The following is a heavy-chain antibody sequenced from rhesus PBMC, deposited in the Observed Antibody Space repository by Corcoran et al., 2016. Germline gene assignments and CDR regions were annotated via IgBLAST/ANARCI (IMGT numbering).Heavy chain of an antibody. D-gene: IGHD5-12*01. Sequence: EVQLVQSGAEVKRPGESLKLSCKPSGYSFTTYLISWVRQLPGKGLKWMGAIDPSDSDTRYSPSFQGQVTISADKSISTTYLQWSSLKASDSATYYCAKVGPYRYFDYWGQGVLVTVSS. CDR1: GYSFTTYL. J-gene: IGHJ4*01. CDR2: IDPSDSDT. V-gene: IGHV5-2*01. CDR3: AKVGPYRYFDY.